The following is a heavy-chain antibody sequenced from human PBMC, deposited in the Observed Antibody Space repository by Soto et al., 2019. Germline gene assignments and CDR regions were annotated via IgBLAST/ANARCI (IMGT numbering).Heavy chain of an antibody. CDR2: ISPSGGYI. V-gene: IGHV3-21*01. J-gene: IGHJ4*02. Sequence: PGGSLRLSCAASGFTFSAYSINWVRQAPGKGLEWVSSISPSGGYIYYADSVKGRFTISRDAAENSLYLQMNSLRAEDTAVYYCARAHGDSGRYFLDYWGQGTLVTVSS. D-gene: IGHD4-17*01. CDR3: ARAHGDSGRYFLDY. CDR1: GFTFSAYS.